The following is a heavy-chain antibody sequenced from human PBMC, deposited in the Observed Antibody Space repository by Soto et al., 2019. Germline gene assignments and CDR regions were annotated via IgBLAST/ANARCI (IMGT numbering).Heavy chain of an antibody. Sequence: SETLSLTCTVSGGSISSYYWSWIRQPPGEGLEWIGYIYYSGSTNYNPSLKSRVTISVDTSKNQFSLKLSSVTAADTAVYYCARGYDDSSWYYFDYWGQGALVTVSS. J-gene: IGHJ4*02. D-gene: IGHD6-13*01. CDR2: IYYSGST. CDR1: GGSISSYY. V-gene: IGHV4-59*01. CDR3: ARGYDDSSWYYFDY.